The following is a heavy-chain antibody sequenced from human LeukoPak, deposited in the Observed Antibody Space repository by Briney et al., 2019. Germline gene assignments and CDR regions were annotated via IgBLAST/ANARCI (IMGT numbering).Heavy chain of an antibody. CDR3: AKDAYYGSGSLLS. D-gene: IGHD3-10*01. CDR2: IRYDGSNK. V-gene: IGHV3-30*02. Sequence: GGSLRLSCAASGFTFSSYGMHWVRQAPGKGLEWVAFIRYDGSNKYYADSVKGRFTISRDNSKNTLYLQMNSLRAEDTAVYYCAKDAYYGSGSLLSWGQGTLVTVSS. J-gene: IGHJ4*02. CDR1: GFTFSSYG.